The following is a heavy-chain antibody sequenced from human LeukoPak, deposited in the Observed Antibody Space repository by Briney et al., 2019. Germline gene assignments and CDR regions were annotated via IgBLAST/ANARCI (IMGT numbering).Heavy chain of an antibody. J-gene: IGHJ3*01. Sequence: PGRSLRLSCAASGFTFSDYAMHWVRQAPGKGLERVAVLSYGGTNKYYADSVKGRFTISRDNSKNTMFLQMNSLGAEDTAVYHCARDRSGYANDAFDFWGQGTMVTVSS. V-gene: IGHV3-30-3*01. D-gene: IGHD3-3*01. CDR1: GFTFSDYA. CDR2: LSYGGTNK. CDR3: ARDRSGYANDAFDF.